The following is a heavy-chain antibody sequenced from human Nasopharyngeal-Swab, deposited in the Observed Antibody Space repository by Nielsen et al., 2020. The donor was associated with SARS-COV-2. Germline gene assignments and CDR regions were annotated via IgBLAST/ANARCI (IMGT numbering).Heavy chain of an antibody. V-gene: IGHV3-33*01. D-gene: IGHD5-24*01. Sequence: GGSLRLSCAASEFTFSGYGMHWVRQAPGKGLEWVAVIWYDGSNKYYADSVKGRFTISRDNAKNSLYLQMNSLRDEDTAVYYCARARDGYATWFYYWGQGTLVTVSS. CDR3: ARARDGYATWFYY. CDR1: EFTFSGYG. CDR2: IWYDGSNK. J-gene: IGHJ4*02.